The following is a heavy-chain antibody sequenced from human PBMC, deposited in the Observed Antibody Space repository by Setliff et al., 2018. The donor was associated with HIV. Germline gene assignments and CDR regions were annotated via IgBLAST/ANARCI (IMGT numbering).Heavy chain of an antibody. V-gene: IGHV1-69*13. Sequence: SVKVSCKASGGTFSSYSINWVRQAPGQGLEWMGGIIPIYGTPIYAQKFQGRVTITADESTSTAYMELSSLRSEDTAVYYCARGGEGMALYPDYWGQGTLGTVSS. CDR2: IIPIYGTP. D-gene: IGHD1-26*01. J-gene: IGHJ4*02. CDR3: ARGGEGMALYPDY. CDR1: GGTFSSYS.